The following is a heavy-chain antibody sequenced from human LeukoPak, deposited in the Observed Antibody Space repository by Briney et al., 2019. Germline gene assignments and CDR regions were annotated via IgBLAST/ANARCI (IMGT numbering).Heavy chain of an antibody. CDR1: GGSISSYY. CDR2: MHYNGST. V-gene: IGHV4-59*01. D-gene: IGHD3-10*01. CDR3: ARWILYSSGSYSDY. Sequence: SETLSLTCTVSGGSISSYYWSWFRQPPGKGLELLGYMHYNGSTNYNPSLKSRVTISVDTSKNQISLKLSSVTAADTAVYYCARWILYSSGSYSDYWGQGTLVTVSS. J-gene: IGHJ4*02.